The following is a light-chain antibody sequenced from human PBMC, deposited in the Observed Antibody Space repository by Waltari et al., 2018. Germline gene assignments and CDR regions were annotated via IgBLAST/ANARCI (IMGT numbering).Light chain of an antibody. J-gene: IGLJ2*01. Sequence: SYELTQPPSVSVSPGQTARIPCSGAALPKQYGYWYQQKSGQAPVLVIYKDRERPSGIPERFSGSSSGTTVTLTISGVQAEDEADYYCQSAGSSVTSVLFGGGTKLTVL. CDR2: KDR. CDR1: ALPKQY. CDR3: QSAGSSVTSVL. V-gene: IGLV3-25*03.